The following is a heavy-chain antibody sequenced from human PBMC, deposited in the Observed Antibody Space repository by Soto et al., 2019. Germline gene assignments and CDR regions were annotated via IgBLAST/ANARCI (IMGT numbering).Heavy chain of an antibody. D-gene: IGHD5-18*01. CDR2: INHSGST. J-gene: IGHJ6*02. CDR1: GGSFSGYY. V-gene: IGHV4-34*01. CDR3: ARGRGYSYGIHYYYYGMDV. Sequence: QVQLQQWGAGLLKPSETLSLTCAVYGGSFSGYYWSWIRQPPGKGLEWIGEINHSGSTNYNPSLKSRVTISVDTSKNQFSLKLSSVTAADTAVYYCARGRGYSYGIHYYYYGMDVWGQGTTVTVSS.